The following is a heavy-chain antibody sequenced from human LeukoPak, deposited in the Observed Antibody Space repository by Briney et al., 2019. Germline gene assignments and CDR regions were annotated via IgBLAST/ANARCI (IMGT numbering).Heavy chain of an antibody. V-gene: IGHV3-30*02. J-gene: IGHJ4*02. CDR3: AKDGVEMATLQD. CDR1: GFTFSSYG. CDR2: IRYDGSNK. D-gene: IGHD5-24*01. Sequence: GGSLRLSCAASGFTFSSYGMHWVRQAPGKGLEWVAFIRYDGSNKYYADSVKGRFTISRDNSKNTLYLQMNSLRAEDTAVYYCAKDGVEMATLQDWGQGTLVTVSS.